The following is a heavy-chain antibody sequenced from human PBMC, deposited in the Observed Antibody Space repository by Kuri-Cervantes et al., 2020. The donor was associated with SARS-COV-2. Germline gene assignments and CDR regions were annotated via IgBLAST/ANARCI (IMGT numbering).Heavy chain of an antibody. CDR3: TKAEWLERGGIDY. J-gene: IGHJ4*02. V-gene: IGHV3-23*01. Sequence: GEPLKISCAASGFSFYNYVMSWVRQAPGKGLEWVSGISGSGGFTYYADSVKGRFTISRDNSKNTLFLQMNSLRAEDTAVYYCTKAEWLERGGIDYWGQGTLVTVSS. CDR1: GFSFYNYV. D-gene: IGHD6-19*01. CDR2: ISGSGGFT.